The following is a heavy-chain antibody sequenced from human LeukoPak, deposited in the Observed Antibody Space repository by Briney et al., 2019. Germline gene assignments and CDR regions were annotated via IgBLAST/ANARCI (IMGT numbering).Heavy chain of an antibody. D-gene: IGHD6-19*01. Sequence: GGSLRLSCAASGFTFSSYAMNWVRQAPGKGLEWVSTISGSIGSTYYADSVKGRFTISRDNSKNTLYLQMNSLRAEDTAVYYCAKSIAVAFYSWGQGTLVTVSS. CDR1: GFTFSSYA. CDR3: AKSIAVAFYS. V-gene: IGHV3-23*01. CDR2: ISGSIGST. J-gene: IGHJ4*02.